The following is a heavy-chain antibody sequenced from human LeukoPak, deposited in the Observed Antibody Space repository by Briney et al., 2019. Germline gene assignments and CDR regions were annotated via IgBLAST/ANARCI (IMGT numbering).Heavy chain of an antibody. CDR2: IKQDGSEK. V-gene: IGHV3-7*01. J-gene: IGHJ3*02. Sequence: GGSLRLSCAASGFTFSTHWMSWVRQAPGKGLEWVANIKQDGSEKYYVDSVKGRFTISRDNAKNSLYLQMNSLRAEDTAVYYCAKGRVTAAFDIWGQGTMVTVSS. CDR3: AKGRVTAAFDI. CDR1: GFTFSTHW. D-gene: IGHD2-21*02.